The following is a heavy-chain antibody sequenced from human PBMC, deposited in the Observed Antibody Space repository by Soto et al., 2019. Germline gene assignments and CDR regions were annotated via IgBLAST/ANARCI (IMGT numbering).Heavy chain of an antibody. CDR3: ARVSNVVLRFSSRFDP. D-gene: IGHD3-3*01. V-gene: IGHV4-30-4*01. CDR2: IYYSGST. Sequence: SETLSLTCTVSGGSISSGDNYWSWIRQPPGKGLEWIGYIYYSGSTYYNPSLKSRVTISVDTSKNQFSLKLSSVTAADTAVYYCARVSNVVLRFSSRFDPWGQGTLVTVS. CDR1: GGSISSGDNY. J-gene: IGHJ5*02.